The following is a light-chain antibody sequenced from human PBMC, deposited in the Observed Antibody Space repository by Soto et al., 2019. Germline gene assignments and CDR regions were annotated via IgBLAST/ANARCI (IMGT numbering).Light chain of an antibody. V-gene: IGLV2-14*01. Sequence: QSALTQPASVSGSPGQSITISCTGTSSDVGGYNYVSWYQQRPGKAPKLMTYGVTNRPSGVSSRFSGSRSGNTASLTISGLQAEDEAEYFCNSYTSSSTFVFGTGTKLTVL. CDR1: SSDVGGYNY. CDR2: GVT. J-gene: IGLJ1*01. CDR3: NSYTSSSTFV.